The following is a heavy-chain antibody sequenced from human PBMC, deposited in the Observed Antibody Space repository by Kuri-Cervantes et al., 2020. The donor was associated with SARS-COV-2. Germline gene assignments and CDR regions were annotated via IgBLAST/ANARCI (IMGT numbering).Heavy chain of an antibody. CDR1: GFIFSDYY. Sequence: LSLTCAASGFIFSDYYMTWIRQAPGKGLEWVGRVRGKANNYATAYAASVKGRFTISRDDSKNMAYLQMNSLKTDDTAVYYCTTLIDYWGQGALVTVSS. CDR2: VRGKANNYAT. J-gene: IGHJ4*02. CDR3: TTLIDY. V-gene: IGHV3-73*01.